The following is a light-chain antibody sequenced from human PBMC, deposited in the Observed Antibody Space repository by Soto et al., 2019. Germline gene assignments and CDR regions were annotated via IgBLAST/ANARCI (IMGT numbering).Light chain of an antibody. Sequence: EAVLTQSPGTLSLSPGEGATLSCRSSQDVGTNYLAWYQQKPGQAPRLLIFGASSRASGVPGRFSGSGSGTDFTLTISRLEPEDSAVYYCQQFINSPYMYIFGQGTKLEI. V-gene: IGKV3-20*01. CDR3: QQFINSPYMYI. CDR1: QDVGTNY. J-gene: IGKJ2*01. CDR2: GAS.